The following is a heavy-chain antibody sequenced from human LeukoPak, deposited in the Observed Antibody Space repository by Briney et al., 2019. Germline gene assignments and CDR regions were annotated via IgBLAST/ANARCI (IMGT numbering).Heavy chain of an antibody. Sequence: GGSLRLSCGASGFTFSDSFMSWIRQPPGKGLEWLSYISTSGSVTDYADSVKGRFTISRDNAKKLVYLELKSLRAEDTALYYCAREDSRGAFDIWGQGTMVIVSS. D-gene: IGHD2-15*01. CDR3: AREDSRGAFDI. V-gene: IGHV3-11*04. CDR2: ISTSGSVT. J-gene: IGHJ3*02. CDR1: GFTFSDSF.